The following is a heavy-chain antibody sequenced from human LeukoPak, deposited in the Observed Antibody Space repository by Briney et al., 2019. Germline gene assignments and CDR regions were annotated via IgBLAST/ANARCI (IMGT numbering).Heavy chain of an antibody. CDR3: ASSTRYYYDSSGYYYNY. D-gene: IGHD3-22*01. V-gene: IGHV3-11*01. Sequence: GGSLRLSCAASGFTFSDYYMSWICQAPGKGLEWVSYISSSGSTIYYADSVKGRFTISRDNAKNSLYLQMNSLRAEDTAVYYCASSTRYYYDSSGYYYNYWGQGTLVTVSS. J-gene: IGHJ4*02. CDR1: GFTFSDYY. CDR2: ISSSGSTI.